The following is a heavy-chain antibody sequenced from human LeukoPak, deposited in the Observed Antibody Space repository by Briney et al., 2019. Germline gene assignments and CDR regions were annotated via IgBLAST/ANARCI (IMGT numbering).Heavy chain of an antibody. Sequence: GRSLRLSCAASGFTFSSYAMHWVRQAPGKGLEWVAVISYDGSNKYYADSVKGRFTISRDNSKSTLNLQMNSLRVEDTAVYYCAKDPRASSAYYYDRLGYWGQGTLVTVSS. J-gene: IGHJ4*02. CDR1: GFTFSSYA. CDR3: AKDPRASSAYYYDRLGY. CDR2: ISYDGSNK. D-gene: IGHD3-22*01. V-gene: IGHV3-30-3*01.